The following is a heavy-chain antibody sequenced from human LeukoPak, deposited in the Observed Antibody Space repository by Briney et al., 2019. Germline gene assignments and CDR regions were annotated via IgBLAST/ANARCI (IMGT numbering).Heavy chain of an antibody. V-gene: IGHV3-23*01. CDR3: AKDGILLWFGELSHYFDY. J-gene: IGHJ4*02. CDR2: ISGSGGST. Sequence: GGSLRLSCAASGFTFSSYAMSWVRQAPGKGLEWVSAISGSGGSTYYADSVKGRFTISRDNSKNTLYLQMNSLRAEDTAVYYCAKDGILLWFGELSHYFDYWGQGTLVTVSS. CDR1: GFTFSSYA. D-gene: IGHD3-10*01.